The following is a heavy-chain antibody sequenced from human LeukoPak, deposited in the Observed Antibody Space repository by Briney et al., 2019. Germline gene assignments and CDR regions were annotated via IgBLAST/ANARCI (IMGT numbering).Heavy chain of an antibody. CDR3: ARDPAYYYDSSGCDY. D-gene: IGHD3-22*01. CDR1: GYTFTSYG. J-gene: IGHJ4*02. V-gene: IGHV1-18*01. CDR2: ISAYNGNT. Sequence: GASVKVSCKASGYTFTSYGISWVRQAPGQGLEWMGWISAYNGNTNYAQKLQGRVTMTTDTSTSTAYMELRSLRSDDTVVYYCARDPAYYYDSSGCDYWGQGTLVTVSS.